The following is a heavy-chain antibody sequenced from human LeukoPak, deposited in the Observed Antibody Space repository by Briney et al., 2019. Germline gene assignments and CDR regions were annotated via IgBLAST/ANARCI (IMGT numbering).Heavy chain of an antibody. V-gene: IGHV4-34*01. CDR2: INHSGST. Sequence: PSETLSLTCAVYGGSFSGYYWSWIRRPPGKGLEWIGEINHSGSTNYNPSLKSRVTISVDTSKNQLSLKLSSVTAADTAVYYCAREEYSSSLFDYWGQGTLVTVSS. J-gene: IGHJ4*02. D-gene: IGHD6-6*01. CDR3: AREEYSSSLFDY. CDR1: GGSFSGYY.